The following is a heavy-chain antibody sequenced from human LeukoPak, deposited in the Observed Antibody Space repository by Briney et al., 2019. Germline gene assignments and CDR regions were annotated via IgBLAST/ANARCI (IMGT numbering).Heavy chain of an antibody. J-gene: IGHJ4*02. CDR1: GFTFSSYG. Sequence: PGGSLRLSCAASGFTFSSYGMHWVRQAPGKGLEWVAVISYDESNKYFADSVKGRFTISRDNPKNTLYLQMNSLRPEDTAVYYCAKSTTVTPQQRGYFDYWGQGTLVTVSS. V-gene: IGHV3-30*18. D-gene: IGHD4-11*01. CDR3: AKSTTVTPQQRGYFDY. CDR2: ISYDESNK.